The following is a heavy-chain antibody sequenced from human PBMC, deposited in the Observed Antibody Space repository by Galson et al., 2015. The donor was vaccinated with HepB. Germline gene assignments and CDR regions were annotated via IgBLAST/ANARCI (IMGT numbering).Heavy chain of an antibody. V-gene: IGHV3-74*03. CDR1: GFTFSSYS. J-gene: IGHJ5*02. CDR3: ARVRGSYGYSGDNWFDP. D-gene: IGHD5-18*01. Sequence: SLRLSCAASGFTFSSYSMHWFRQAPGKGLVWVSQINTDGSTKYADSVKGRFTISRDNAKNTLYLQMNSLRVEDTAVYYCARVRGSYGYSGDNWFDPWGQGTLVTVSS. CDR2: INTDGST.